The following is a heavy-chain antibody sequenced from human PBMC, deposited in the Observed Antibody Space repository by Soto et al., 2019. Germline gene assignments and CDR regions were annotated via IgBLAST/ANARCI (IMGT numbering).Heavy chain of an antibody. J-gene: IGHJ4*02. D-gene: IGHD5-18*01. Sequence: QVQLVQSGAEVKKPGSSVKVSCKASGGTFSSYAISWLRQAPGQGLEWMGGIIPIFGTANYAQKLQGRVTITADESTSTAYMELSSLRSEDTAVYYCARSRPRGDSYGYDPYFDYWGQGTMVTVSS. CDR1: GGTFSSYA. CDR2: IIPIFGTA. V-gene: IGHV1-69*01. CDR3: ARSRPRGDSYGYDPYFDY.